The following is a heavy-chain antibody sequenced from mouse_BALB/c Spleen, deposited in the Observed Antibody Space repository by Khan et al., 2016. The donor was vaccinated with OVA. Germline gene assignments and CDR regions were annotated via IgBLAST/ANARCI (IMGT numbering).Heavy chain of an antibody. CDR3: ARLAYYYDSEGFAY. V-gene: IGHV5-6*01. D-gene: IGHD1-1*01. CDR1: GFTFSTYG. Sequence: EVELVESGGDVVKPGGSLKLSCAASGFTFSTYGMSWVRQTPDKRLEWVATVSTGGHYTYYPDTVKGRFTISRDNAKNTLYLQLSRLKSEDTAMFYCARLAYYYDSEGFAYWGQGTLGTVSA. J-gene: IGHJ3*01. CDR2: VSTGGHYT.